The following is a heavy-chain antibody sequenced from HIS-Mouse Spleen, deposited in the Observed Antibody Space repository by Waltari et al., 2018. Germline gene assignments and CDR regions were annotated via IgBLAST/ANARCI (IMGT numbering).Heavy chain of an antibody. CDR1: GFTFSSYS. CDR2: ISSSSSTI. Sequence: EVQLVESGGGLVQPGGSLRLSCASSGFTFSSYSMTWVRRAPRKGLEWVSYISSSSSTIYYADSVKGRFTISRDNAKNSLYLQMNSLRAEDTAVYYCARDLGNWFDPWGQGTLVTVSS. J-gene: IGHJ5*02. V-gene: IGHV3-48*01. CDR3: ARDLGNWFDP.